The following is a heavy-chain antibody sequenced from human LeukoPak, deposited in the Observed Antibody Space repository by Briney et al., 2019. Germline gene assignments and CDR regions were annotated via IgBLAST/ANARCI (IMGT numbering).Heavy chain of an antibody. CDR1: GFTFGDYA. V-gene: IGHV3-49*03. Sequence: GGSLRLSCTASGFTFGDYAMSWFRQAPGKGLEWVGFIRSKAYGGTTEYAASVKGRFTISRDDSKSIAYLQMNSLKTEDTAVYYCTRDWERYCSSTSCYTGYGMDVWGQGTTVTVSS. CDR2: IRSKAYGGTT. CDR3: TRDWERYCSSTSCYTGYGMDV. D-gene: IGHD2-2*02. J-gene: IGHJ6*02.